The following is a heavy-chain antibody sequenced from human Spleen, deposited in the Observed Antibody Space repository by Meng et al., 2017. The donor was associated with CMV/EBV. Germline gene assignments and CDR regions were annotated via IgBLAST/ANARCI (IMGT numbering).Heavy chain of an antibody. Sequence: GESLKISCAASGFTFSHHGMHWVRQAPGKGVEWLAVIWYDGSNEYYADSVKGRFTISRDNSKNTLYLQMNSLRAEDTAMYYCARISYLSDCFDFWGQGTLVTVSS. J-gene: IGHJ4*02. D-gene: IGHD2-8*01. CDR2: IWYDGSNE. CDR3: ARISYLSDCFDF. V-gene: IGHV3-33*01. CDR1: GFTFSHHG.